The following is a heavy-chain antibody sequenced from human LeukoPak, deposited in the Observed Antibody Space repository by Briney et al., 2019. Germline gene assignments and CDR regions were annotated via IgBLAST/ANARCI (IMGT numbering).Heavy chain of an antibody. CDR1: GFNLRNYA. CDR3: AKVEYSSNIPQH. V-gene: IGHV3-23*01. Sequence: GGSLRLSCAASGFNLRNYAMSWVRQAPGKGLEWVSAISGSGGSTYYTDSVKGRFTISRDNSKNTLYLQMNSLRAEDTAVYYCAKVEYSSNIPQHWGQGTLVTVSS. J-gene: IGHJ1*01. D-gene: IGHD6-6*01. CDR2: ISGSGGST.